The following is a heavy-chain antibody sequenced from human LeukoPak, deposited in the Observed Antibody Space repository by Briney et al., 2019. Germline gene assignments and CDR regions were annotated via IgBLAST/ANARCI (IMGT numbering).Heavy chain of an antibody. CDR1: GFTFSSYA. J-gene: IGHJ4*02. CDR3: AKASGSSGWYYFDY. V-gene: IGHV3-64*01. Sequence: GGSLRLSCAASGFTFSSYAMHWVRQAPGKGLEYVSAISSNGGSTYYANSVKGRFTISRDNSKNTLYLQMNSLRAEDTAVYYCAKASGSSGWYYFDYWGQGTLVTVSS. CDR2: ISSNGGST. D-gene: IGHD6-19*01.